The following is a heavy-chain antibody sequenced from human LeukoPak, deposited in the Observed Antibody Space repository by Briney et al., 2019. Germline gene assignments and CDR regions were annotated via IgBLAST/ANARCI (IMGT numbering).Heavy chain of an antibody. CDR1: GFTFSSYW. CDR2: IKQDGDEE. J-gene: IGHJ1*01. Sequence: GGSLRLSCAASGFTFSSYWMNWVRQAPGKGLEWVATIKQDGDEEYYGASVKGRFTISRDNSKSTLYLQMNSLRAEDTAVYYCAKESGIRSYGAYFPHWGQGTLVTVSS. D-gene: IGHD4-17*01. V-gene: IGHV3-7*01. CDR3: AKESGIRSYGAYFPH.